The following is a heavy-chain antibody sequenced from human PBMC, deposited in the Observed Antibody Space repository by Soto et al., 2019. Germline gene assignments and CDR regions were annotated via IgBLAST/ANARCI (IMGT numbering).Heavy chain of an antibody. D-gene: IGHD1-26*01. V-gene: IGHV3-30*18. Sequence: GGSLRLSCAASGFTFSSYGMHWVRQAPGKGLECVAVISYDGSNKYYADSVKGRFTISRDNSKNTLYLQMNSLRAEDTSVYYCAKEGGLSGSYYISSSYYFDYWGQGTLVTVSS. J-gene: IGHJ4*02. CDR3: AKEGGLSGSYYISSSYYFDY. CDR1: GFTFSSYG. CDR2: ISYDGSNK.